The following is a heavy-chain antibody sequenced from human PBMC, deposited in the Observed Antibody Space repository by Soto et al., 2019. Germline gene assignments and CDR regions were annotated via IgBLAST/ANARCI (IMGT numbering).Heavy chain of an antibody. Sequence: SGTLSLTCTVSGGSISSGDYYWSWIRQPPGKGLEWIGYIYYSGSTNYNPSLKSRVTISVDTSKNQFSLKLSSVTAADTAVYYCAREGGSYYHYGMDVWGQGTTVTVSS. CDR3: AREGGSYYHYGMDV. J-gene: IGHJ6*02. CDR1: GGSISSGDYY. D-gene: IGHD1-26*01. CDR2: IYYSGST. V-gene: IGHV4-61*08.